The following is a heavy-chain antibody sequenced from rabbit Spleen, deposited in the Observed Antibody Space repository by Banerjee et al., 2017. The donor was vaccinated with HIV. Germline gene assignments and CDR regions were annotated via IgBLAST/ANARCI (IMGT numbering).Heavy chain of an antibody. CDR1: GFSFSGGYD. Sequence: QSLEESGGDLVKPGASLTLTCTASGFSFSGGYDMCWVRQAPGKGLEWIACIDAGSSGATYYASWAKGRFTISKTSSTTVTLQMTSLTAADTATYFCARDLVVAIGWNFNLWGPGTLVTVS. D-gene: IGHD3-3*01. CDR3: ARDLVVAIGWNFNL. V-gene: IGHV1S40*01. J-gene: IGHJ4*01. CDR2: IDAGSSGAT.